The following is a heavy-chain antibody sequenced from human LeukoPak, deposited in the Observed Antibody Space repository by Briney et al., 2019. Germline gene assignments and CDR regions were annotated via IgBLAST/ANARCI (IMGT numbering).Heavy chain of an antibody. Sequence: YGXXXXRQAPGQGLEWMGWISAYNGNTNYAQKLQGRVTMTTDTSTSTAYMELRSLRSDDMAVYYCARIHCSSTSCYGWFDPWGQGTLVTVSS. CDR2: ISAYNGNT. CDR3: ARIHCSSTSCYGWFDP. V-gene: IGHV1-18*03. D-gene: IGHD2-2*01. CDR1: YG. J-gene: IGHJ5*02.